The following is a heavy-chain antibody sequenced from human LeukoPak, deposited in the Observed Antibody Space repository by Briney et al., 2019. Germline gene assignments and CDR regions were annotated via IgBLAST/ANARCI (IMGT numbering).Heavy chain of an antibody. CDR2: ISTRSDAK. D-gene: IGHD1-7*01. V-gene: IGHV3-23*01. CDR1: GFTFSSYG. CDR3: AKLRLTGTTDFFDY. J-gene: IGHJ4*02. Sequence: GGSLRLSCAASGFTFSSYGMSWVRQAPGKGLEWVSVISTRSDAKYYADSVKGRFTISRDNSKNTLYLQMNSLRTEDTAVYYCAKLRLTGTTDFFDYWGQGTLVTVSS.